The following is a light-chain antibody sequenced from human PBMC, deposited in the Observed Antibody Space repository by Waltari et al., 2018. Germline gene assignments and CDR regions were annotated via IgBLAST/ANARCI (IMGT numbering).Light chain of an antibody. Sequence: DIQMTQSKSSLSASVGDRVTITCPASQDITNCLNWYQQKPGHAPNLLIYDASSLKTEVPSRFSGRGFGTDFTFTISSLQPEDVATYYCRQYDVLQYTFGPVTKVNLK. J-gene: IGKJ3*01. CDR1: QDITNC. CDR2: DAS. CDR3: RQYDVLQYT. V-gene: IGKV1-33*01.